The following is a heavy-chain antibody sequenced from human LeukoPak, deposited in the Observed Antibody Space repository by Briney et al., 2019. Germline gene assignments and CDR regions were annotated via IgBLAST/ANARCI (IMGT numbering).Heavy chain of an antibody. D-gene: IGHD4-17*01. CDR1: GFTFSSYA. V-gene: IGHV3-7*01. Sequence: GGSLRLSCAASGFTFSSYAMSWVRQAPGKGLEWVANIKQDGSEKYYVDSVKGRFTISRDNAKNSLYLQMNSLRAEDTAVYYCARDGLNDYGDQLDAFDIWGQGTMVTVSS. CDR2: IKQDGSEK. CDR3: ARDGLNDYGDQLDAFDI. J-gene: IGHJ3*02.